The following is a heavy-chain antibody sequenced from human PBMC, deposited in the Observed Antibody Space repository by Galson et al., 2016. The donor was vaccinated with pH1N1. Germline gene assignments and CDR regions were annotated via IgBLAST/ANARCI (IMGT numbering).Heavy chain of an antibody. J-gene: IGHJ4*02. V-gene: IGHV3-53*01. CDR2: IYRGGST. CDR3: AKADHIWASYFDY. Sequence: SLRLSCAPSGFSVSNNHMSWVRQAPGKGLEWVSVIYRGGSTYYADSLEGRFTISRDNSKNTLSLQMNSLRAEDTAVYFCAKADHIWASYFDYWGQGTLVTVSS. CDR1: GFSVSNNH. D-gene: IGHD2-21*01.